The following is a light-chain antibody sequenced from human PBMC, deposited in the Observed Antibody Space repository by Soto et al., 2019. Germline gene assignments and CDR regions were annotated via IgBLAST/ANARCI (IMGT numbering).Light chain of an antibody. CDR1: QSVSSK. CDR2: DAS. CDR3: QQRSNWPLT. V-gene: IGKV3-15*01. Sequence: EIAMTQSPATLSVSPGERATLSCRASQSVSSKLAWYQQKPGQAPRLLIYDASTRATGIPARFSGSGSGTEFTLTISSLEPEDFAVYYCQQRSNWPLTFGQGTRLEIK. J-gene: IGKJ5*01.